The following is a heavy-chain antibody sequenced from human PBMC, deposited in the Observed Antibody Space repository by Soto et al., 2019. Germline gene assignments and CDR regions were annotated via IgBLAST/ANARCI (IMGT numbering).Heavy chain of an antibody. CDR3: AGGLRSWFGEDTFDD. D-gene: IGHD3-10*01. Sequence: EVQLVESGGGLVQPGGSLRLSCAASGFTVSSNYMSWVRQAPGKGLEWVSVIYSGGSTYYADSVKGRFTISRDNSKNTWYLQMNSLRAEGAGVYYCAGGLRSWFGEDTFDDGVRGTLVTVSS. CDR2: IYSGGST. J-gene: IGHJ4*02. CDR1: GFTVSSNY. V-gene: IGHV3-66*01.